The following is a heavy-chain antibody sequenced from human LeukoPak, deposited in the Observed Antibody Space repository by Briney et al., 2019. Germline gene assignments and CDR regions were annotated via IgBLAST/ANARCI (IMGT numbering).Heavy chain of an antibody. Sequence: GGSLRLSCAASGFTFSSYAMSWVRQTPGKGLEWVANIKQDGSEKYYVDSVKGRFTISRDNAKNSLYLQMNSLRVEDTAMYFCATGSIRFWGQGTLVTVSS. D-gene: IGHD2-21*01. V-gene: IGHV3-7*03. CDR3: ATGSIRF. CDR2: IKQDGSEK. J-gene: IGHJ4*02. CDR1: GFTFSSYA.